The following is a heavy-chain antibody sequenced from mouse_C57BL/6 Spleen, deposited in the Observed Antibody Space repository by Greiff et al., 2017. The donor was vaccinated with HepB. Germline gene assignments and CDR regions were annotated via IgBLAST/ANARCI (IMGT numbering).Heavy chain of an antibody. CDR3: ARRGIRLCYFDY. V-gene: IGHV1-81*01. CDR2: IYPRSGNT. Sequence: VKLQESGAELARPGASVKLSCKASGYTFTSYGISWVKQRTGQGLEWIGEIYPRSGNTYYNEKFKGKATLTADKSSSTAYMELRSLTSEDSAVYFCARRGIRLCYFDYWGQGTTLTVSS. D-gene: IGHD3-3*01. J-gene: IGHJ2*01. CDR1: GYTFTSYG.